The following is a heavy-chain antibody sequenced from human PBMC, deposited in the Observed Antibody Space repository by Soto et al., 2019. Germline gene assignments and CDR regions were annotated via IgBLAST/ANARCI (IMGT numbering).Heavy chain of an antibody. V-gene: IGHV1-2*04. CDR2: INPNSGGT. CDR1: GYTFTGYY. J-gene: IGHJ6*02. Sequence: GASVKVSCKASGYTFTGYYMHWVRQAPGQGLEWMGWINPNSGGTNYAQKFQGWVTMTRDTPISTAYMELSRLRSDDTAVYYCARATYYYDSSGYSGMDVWGQGTTVTVSS. CDR3: ARATYYYDSSGYSGMDV. D-gene: IGHD3-22*01.